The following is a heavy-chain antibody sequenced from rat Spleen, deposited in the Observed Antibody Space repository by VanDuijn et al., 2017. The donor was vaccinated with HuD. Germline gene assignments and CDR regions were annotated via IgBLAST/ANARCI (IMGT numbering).Heavy chain of an antibody. V-gene: IGHV5-25*01. Sequence: EVQLVESGGGLVQPGRSMKLSCAASGFTFSSFAMAWVRQAPTKGLEWVASISYDGGNTYYRDSVKGRFTISRDNAKSSLYLQMDSLRSEDTSTYYCAKGLDYFDYWGQGVMVTVSS. D-gene: IGHD4-1*01. J-gene: IGHJ2*01. CDR2: ISYDGGNT. CDR3: AKGLDYFDY. CDR1: GFTFSSFA.